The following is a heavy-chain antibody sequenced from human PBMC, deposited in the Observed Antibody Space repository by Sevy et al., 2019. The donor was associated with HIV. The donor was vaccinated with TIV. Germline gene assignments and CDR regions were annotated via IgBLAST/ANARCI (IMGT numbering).Heavy chain of an antibody. CDR2: IIPIFGTP. CDR1: GDTFSPYG. Sequence: ASVKVSCKASGDTFSPYGLSWVRQAPGQGLEWMGGIIPIFGTPNYARKFQGRVTIPADESAGTAYMELSSLRSEDTALYYGAREGGVATTGDHDAFDIWGHGTLVTVSS. V-gene: IGHV1-69*13. CDR3: AREGGVATTGDHDAFDI. D-gene: IGHD7-27*01. J-gene: IGHJ3*02.